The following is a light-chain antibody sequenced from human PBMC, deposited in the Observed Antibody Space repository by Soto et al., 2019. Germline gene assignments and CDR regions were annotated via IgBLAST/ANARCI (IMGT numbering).Light chain of an antibody. CDR2: DAS. J-gene: IGKJ2*01. CDR3: QQYNSYSQRYT. V-gene: IGKV1-5*01. CDR1: QSISSW. Sequence: DIPMTQSPSTLSASVGDRVTITCRASQSISSWLAWYQQKPGKAPKLLIYDASSLESGVPSRFSGSGSGTEFTLTISSLQPDDFATYYCQQYNSYSQRYTFGQGTKLEIK.